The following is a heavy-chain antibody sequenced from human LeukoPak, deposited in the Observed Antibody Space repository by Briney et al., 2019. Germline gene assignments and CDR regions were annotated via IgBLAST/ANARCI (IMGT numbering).Heavy chain of an antibody. D-gene: IGHD4-11*01. V-gene: IGHV3-74*01. CDR2: INREGSST. CDR1: GLTFSSYW. Sequence: PGGSLRLSCAVSGLTFSSYWMHWVRQAPGKGLVWVSRINREGSSTSYADSVKGRFTISRDNAKNTLYLQMNSLRAEDTAVYYCARDMTTVTKVAFDIWGQGTMVTVSS. CDR3: ARDMTTVTKVAFDI. J-gene: IGHJ3*02.